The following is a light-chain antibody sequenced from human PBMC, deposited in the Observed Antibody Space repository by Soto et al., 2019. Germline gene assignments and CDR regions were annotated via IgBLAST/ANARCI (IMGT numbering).Light chain of an antibody. CDR2: AAS. V-gene: IGKV1-39*01. CDR1: QSIRNY. CDR3: QQSYSSLT. Sequence: DIPITPSRTSLSASVGNRITITCRASQSIRNYLNWYQQKPGKAPQLLIYAASSFQSGVPSRFSGSGSGTDFTLTISSLQPEDFATDYCQQSYSSLTFGQGTRLEIK. J-gene: IGKJ5*01.